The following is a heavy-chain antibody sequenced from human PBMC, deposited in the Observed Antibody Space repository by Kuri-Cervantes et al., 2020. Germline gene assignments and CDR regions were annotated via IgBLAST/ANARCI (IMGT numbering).Heavy chain of an antibody. CDR1: GDSVSSKSVA. J-gene: IGHJ1*01. CDR3: ARDSGITMVRGVIITGSEYFQH. V-gene: IGHV6-1*01. D-gene: IGHD3-10*01. CDR2: TYYRSKWRN. Sequence: SQTLSLTCAISGDSVSSKSVAWNWIRQSPSRGLEWLGRTYYRSKWRNDYAESVKSRITINPDTCSNQFSLQLNSVTPEDTAVYYCARDSGITMVRGVIITGSEYFQHWGQGTLVTVSS.